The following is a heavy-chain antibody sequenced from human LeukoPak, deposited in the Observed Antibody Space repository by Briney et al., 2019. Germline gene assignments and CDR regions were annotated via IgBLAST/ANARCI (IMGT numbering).Heavy chain of an antibody. J-gene: IGHJ4*02. D-gene: IGHD4-11*01. CDR1: GYTFTTDY. Sequence: GASVKVSCKASGYTFTTDYIHWVRQAPGQGLEWMGIINPSGGSTNYAQNFQGRVTITRNTSISTAYMELSSLRSEDTAVYYCAKERDYSNENFDYWGQGTLVTVSS. CDR2: INPSGGST. V-gene: IGHV1-46*01. CDR3: AKERDYSNENFDY.